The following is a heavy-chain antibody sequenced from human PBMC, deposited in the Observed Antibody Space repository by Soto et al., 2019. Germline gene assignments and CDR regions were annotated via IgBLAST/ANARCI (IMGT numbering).Heavy chain of an antibody. CDR2: IIPIFGTA. D-gene: IGHD6-6*01. CDR1: GGTFSSYA. V-gene: IGHV1-69*01. Sequence: QVQLVQSGAEVKKPGSSVKVSCKASGGTFSSYAISWVRQAPGQGLAWMGGIIPIFGTANYAQKFQGRVTMTADETTSTAYMELSSLRSEDTAVYYCARDTPYSSSSGYYYGMDVWGQGTTVTVSS. J-gene: IGHJ6*02. CDR3: ARDTPYSSSSGYYYGMDV.